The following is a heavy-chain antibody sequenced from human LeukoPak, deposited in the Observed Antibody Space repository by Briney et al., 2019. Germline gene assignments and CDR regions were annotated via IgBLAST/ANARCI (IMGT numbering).Heavy chain of an antibody. Sequence: ASVKVSCKASGYTFTSYGISWVRQAPGQGLEWMGWMNPNSGNTGYAQKFQGRVTMTRNTSISTAYMELSSLRSEDTAVYYCARVPPPMYSSSWYGMRFWDYYYGMDVWGQGTTVTVSS. CDR1: GYTFTSYG. CDR2: MNPNSGNT. D-gene: IGHD6-13*01. V-gene: IGHV1-8*02. J-gene: IGHJ6*02. CDR3: ARVPPPMYSSSWYGMRFWDYYYGMDV.